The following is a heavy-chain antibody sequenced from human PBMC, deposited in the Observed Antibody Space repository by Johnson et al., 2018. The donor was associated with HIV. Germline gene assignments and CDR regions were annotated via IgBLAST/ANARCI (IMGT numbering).Heavy chain of an antibody. V-gene: IGHV3-30*14. CDR2: ISYDGSNK. D-gene: IGHD3-10*01. CDR1: AFTVSDNY. Sequence: QVQLVESGGGLVQPGGSLRLSCAASAFTVSDNYLSWVRQAPGKGLEWVAVISYDGSNKYYADSVKGRFPISRDNSKNTLYLQMNSLRAEDTAVYYCAAMDGSGSYWAFDIWGQGTMVTVSS. CDR3: AAMDGSGSYWAFDI. J-gene: IGHJ3*02.